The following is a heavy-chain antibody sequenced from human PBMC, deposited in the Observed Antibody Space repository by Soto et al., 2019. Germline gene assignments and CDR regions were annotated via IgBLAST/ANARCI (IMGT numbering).Heavy chain of an antibody. D-gene: IGHD3-9*01. J-gene: IGHJ4*02. Sequence: QLQLQESGPGLVKPSETLSLLCNVSGGSISRRNYYWGWISQFPGKVLEWIGRVYYSGRPYYTPSLMSRFTISVDTSKNQFSLKVNSVTASDASMSYCVSRGLVAVDYWGQGTLVTVSA. V-gene: IGHV4-39*01. CDR3: VSRGLVAVDY. CDR1: GGSISRRNYY. CDR2: VYYSGRP.